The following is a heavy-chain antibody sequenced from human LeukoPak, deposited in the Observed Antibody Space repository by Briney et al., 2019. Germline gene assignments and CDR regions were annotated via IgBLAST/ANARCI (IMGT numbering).Heavy chain of an antibody. D-gene: IGHD2-8*01. Sequence: ASVKVSCKASGYTFTSYGISWVRQAPGQGLEWMGWIGAYNGNTNYAQKLQGRVTMTTDTSTSTAYMELRSLRSDDTAVYYCAREKGVYCTNGVCYAYYYYGMDVWGQGTTVTVSS. CDR1: GYTFTSYG. CDR2: IGAYNGNT. V-gene: IGHV1-18*01. J-gene: IGHJ6*02. CDR3: AREKGVYCTNGVCYAYYYYGMDV.